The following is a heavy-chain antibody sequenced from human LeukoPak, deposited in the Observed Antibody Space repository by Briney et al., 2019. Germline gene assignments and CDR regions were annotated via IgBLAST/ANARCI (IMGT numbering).Heavy chain of an antibody. Sequence: GGSLRLSCAASGFTFSDCYMSWIRQAPGKGLEWVSYMSSSGSSIYYADSVKGRFTISRDNATNSLYLQMNSLRADDTAVYYCARDAGGYYYMDVWGKGTTVTVPS. J-gene: IGHJ6*03. CDR1: GFTFSDCY. V-gene: IGHV3-11*01. CDR3: ARDAGGYYYMDV. CDR2: MSSSGSSI.